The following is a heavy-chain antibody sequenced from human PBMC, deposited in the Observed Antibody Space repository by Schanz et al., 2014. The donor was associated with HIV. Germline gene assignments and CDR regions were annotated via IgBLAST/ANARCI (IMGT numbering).Heavy chain of an antibody. V-gene: IGHV3-30*03. D-gene: IGHD2-15*01. CDR3: ARGGIWEWDQPDFDY. CDR2: ISYDGSIK. Sequence: VQLLESGGGLVQPGGSLRLSCAASGFTFRTHGIHWVRQAPAKGLEWVAVISYDGSIKEYADSVKGRFTISRDNSKNTLYLQMNSLRAEDTAVYYCARGGIWEWDQPDFDYWGQGTLVTVSS. J-gene: IGHJ4*02. CDR1: GFTFRTHG.